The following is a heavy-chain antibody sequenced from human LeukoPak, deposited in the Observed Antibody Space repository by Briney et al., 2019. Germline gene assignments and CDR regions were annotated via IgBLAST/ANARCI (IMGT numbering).Heavy chain of an antibody. CDR2: IYSGGST. J-gene: IGHJ6*01. D-gene: IGHD2/OR15-2a*01. V-gene: IGHV3-66*01. Sequence: GGSLRLSCAASGFTFSSYAMSWVRQAPGKGLEWVSVIYSGGSTYYADSVKGRFTISRDNSKNILFVEISSLRVDDTAIYYCARDHTGQSWTYFQHGMDVWGQGTTVSV. CDR1: GFTFSSYA. CDR3: ARDHTGQSWTYFQHGMDV.